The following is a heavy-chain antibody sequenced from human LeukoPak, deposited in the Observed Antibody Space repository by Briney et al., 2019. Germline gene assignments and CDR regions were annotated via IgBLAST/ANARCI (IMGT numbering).Heavy chain of an antibody. CDR3: AKDRSGSYSFDY. CDR1: GFTFSSYG. J-gene: IGHJ4*02. Sequence: PGGSLRLSCAASGFTFSSYGMHWVRQAPGKGLEWVAVISYDGSNKYYADSVKGRFTISRDNSKNTLYLQMNSLRAEDTAVYYCAKDRSGSYSFDYWGQGTLVNVSS. V-gene: IGHV3-30*18. D-gene: IGHD1-26*01. CDR2: ISYDGSNK.